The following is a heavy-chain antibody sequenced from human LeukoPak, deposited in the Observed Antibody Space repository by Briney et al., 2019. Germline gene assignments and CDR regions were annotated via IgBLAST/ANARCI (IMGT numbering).Heavy chain of an antibody. CDR3: AKDRHHVLLWFGELSP. D-gene: IGHD3-10*01. V-gene: IGHV3-30*02. CDR2: MQNDGSNK. J-gene: IGHJ5*02. CDR1: GFTFRTYG. Sequence: PGGSLKLSCAASGFTFRTYGMHWARQAPGKGLEWVAYMQNDGSNKQYADSVKGRFSISRDNSKNILYLQMNSLRAEDTAVYYCAKDRHHVLLWFGELSPWGQGTLVTVSS.